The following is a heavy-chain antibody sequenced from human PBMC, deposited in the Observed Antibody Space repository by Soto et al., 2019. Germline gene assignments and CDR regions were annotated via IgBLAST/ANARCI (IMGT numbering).Heavy chain of an antibody. V-gene: IGHV1-69*01. CDR1: GGTFSSYS. D-gene: IGHD1-26*01. J-gene: IGHJ4*02. Sequence: QVQLVQSGAEVKKPGSSVKVSCKASGGTFSSYSINWVRQAPGQGLEWMGEIIPIFGTAKYAQKFQGRVKITADESTTTAYMELSSLRSEDTAVYYCARDGGRHSGGIDHWGQGTLVTVSS. CDR2: IIPIFGTA. CDR3: ARDGGRHSGGIDH.